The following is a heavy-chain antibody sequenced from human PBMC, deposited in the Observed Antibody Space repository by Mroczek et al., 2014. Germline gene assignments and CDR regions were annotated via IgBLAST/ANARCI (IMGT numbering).Heavy chain of an antibody. CDR3: ARVPTGIQLWFFDY. D-gene: IGHD5-18*01. J-gene: IGHJ4*02. Sequence: SGAEVKKAWGLSERSPARLLVTPLPAMVSAGCDRPLDKGLSGWDGSALTMVAQTMHRSSRGRVTMTTDTSTSTAYMELRSLRSDDTAVYYCARVPTGIQLWFFDYWGQGTLVTVSS. CDR2: SALTMVA. CDR1: VTPLPAMV. V-gene: IGHV1-18*01.